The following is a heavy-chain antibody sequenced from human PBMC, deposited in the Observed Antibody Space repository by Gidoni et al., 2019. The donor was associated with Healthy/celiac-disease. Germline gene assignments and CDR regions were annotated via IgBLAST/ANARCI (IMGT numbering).Heavy chain of an antibody. CDR3: ASGGYYYDSSGYYGAFDY. D-gene: IGHD3-22*01. J-gene: IGHJ4*02. V-gene: IGHV4-59*01. CDR1: GGSISSYY. CDR2: IYYSGRT. Sequence: QVQLQESGPGLVQPSETLSLPCTVSGGSISSYYWSWIRQPPGKGLEWIGYIYYSGRTNYNPSLKSRVTISVDTSKNQFSLKLSSVTAADTAVYYCASGGYYYDSSGYYGAFDYWGQGTLVTVSS.